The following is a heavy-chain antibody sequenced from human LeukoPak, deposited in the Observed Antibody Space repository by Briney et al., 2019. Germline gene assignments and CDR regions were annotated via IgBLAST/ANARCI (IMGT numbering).Heavy chain of an antibody. Sequence: SETLSLTCTVSGASINGYYWSWIRQPPGQGLEWIGNVHYSLSSNYSPSLESRVTISMDTSQRQFSLKLTSVTAADTAVYYCACYKIVERNFDFWGQGMLVTVPS. V-gene: IGHV4-59*01. CDR1: GASINGYY. D-gene: IGHD5-24*01. CDR3: ACYKIVERNFDF. J-gene: IGHJ4*02. CDR2: VHYSLSS.